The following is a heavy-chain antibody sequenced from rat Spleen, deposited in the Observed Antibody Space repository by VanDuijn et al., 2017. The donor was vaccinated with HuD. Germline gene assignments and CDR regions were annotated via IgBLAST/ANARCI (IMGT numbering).Heavy chain of an antibody. CDR1: GFTFNNYW. D-gene: IGHD2-7*01. J-gene: IGHJ1*01. CDR3: VRQGYLRDWYFDF. CDR2: ITNAAGKI. V-gene: IGHV5-31*01. Sequence: EVQLVESGGGLVQPGGSLKLSCVASGFTFNNYWMTWIRQAPGKGLEWVASITNAAGKIYYRNYVKGRFTISRDNAKSTLYLQMNSLRSEETDTYYCVRQGYLRDWYFDFWGPGTMVTVSS.